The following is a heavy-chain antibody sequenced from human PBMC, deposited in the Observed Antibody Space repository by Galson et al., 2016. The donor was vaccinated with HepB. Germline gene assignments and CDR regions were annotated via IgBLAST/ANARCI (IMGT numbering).Heavy chain of an antibody. J-gene: IGHJ6*02. D-gene: IGHD4-23*01. V-gene: IGHV3-30*03. Sequence: SLRLSCAASGFTFSRFGMHWVRQAPVKGLEWVAVISYDGKNKYYGDSVKGRFTISRDDSQNTVYLQMNSLRAEDTAVYYCARDGRRYGGHVGRYYGMDVWGQGTTATVSS. CDR3: ARDGRRYGGHVGRYYGMDV. CDR1: GFTFSRFG. CDR2: ISYDGKNK.